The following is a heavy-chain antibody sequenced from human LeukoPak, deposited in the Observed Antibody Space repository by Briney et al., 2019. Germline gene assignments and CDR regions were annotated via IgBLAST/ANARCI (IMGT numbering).Heavy chain of an antibody. CDR1: GGSISSYY. CDR2: IYYSGST. Sequence: SETLSLTCTVSGGSISSYYWSWIRQPPGKGLEWIGYIYYSGSTNYNPSLKSRVTISVDTSKNQFSLKLSSVTAADTAVYYCARGYCSGGTCYSWKDCWGQGTLVTVSS. CDR3: ARGYCSGGTCYSWKDC. V-gene: IGHV4-59*01. D-gene: IGHD2-15*01. J-gene: IGHJ4*02.